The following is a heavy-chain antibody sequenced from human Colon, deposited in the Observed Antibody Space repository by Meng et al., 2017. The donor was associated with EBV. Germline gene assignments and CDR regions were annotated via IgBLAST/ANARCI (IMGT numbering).Heavy chain of an antibody. J-gene: IGHJ4*02. Sequence: QRPLLDAGPVLVKPAEILSLICMVSGGSISSSVYYWGWVRQSPGRGLEWIGSIYSNGNTYSHPSLPRRFTMSVAPSKTQFSLKVSSVTAADTAVYYCAKQGYCTGGSCFFDYWGPGTLVTVSS. CDR2: IYSNGNT. D-gene: IGHD2-15*01. CDR1: GGSISSSVYY. V-gene: IGHV4-39*07. CDR3: AKQGYCTGGSCFFDY.